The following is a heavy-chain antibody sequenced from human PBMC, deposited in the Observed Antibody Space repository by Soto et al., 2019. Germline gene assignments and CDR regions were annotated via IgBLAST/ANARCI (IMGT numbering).Heavy chain of an antibody. D-gene: IGHD2-15*01. CDR1: GGSISSYY. V-gene: IGHV4-59*12. CDR3: ARGYCSGGSCYRVFDY. CDR2: IYYSGST. J-gene: IGHJ4*02. Sequence: SETLSLTCTVSGGSISSYYWSWIRQPPGKGLEWIGYIYYSGSTNYNPSLKSRVTMSVDTSKNQFSLKLSSVTAADTAVYYCARGYCSGGSCYRVFDYWGQGTLVTVSS.